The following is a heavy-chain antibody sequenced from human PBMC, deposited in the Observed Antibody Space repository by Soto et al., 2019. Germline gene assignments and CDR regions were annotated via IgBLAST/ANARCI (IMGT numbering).Heavy chain of an antibody. J-gene: IGHJ4*02. V-gene: IGHV3-72*01. Sequence: EVQLVESGGGLVQPGGSLRLSCVASGFTFSDHYIDWVRQAPGKGLEWVGRTKDKANSYTAEYAPSVKGRFTISRDDSKNTLYLQMNSLKTEDTAVYYCTTEGALPGPDFDYWGQGTLVTVSS. CDR3: TTEGALPGPDFDY. CDR1: GFTFSDHY. D-gene: IGHD3-16*01. CDR2: TKDKANSYTA.